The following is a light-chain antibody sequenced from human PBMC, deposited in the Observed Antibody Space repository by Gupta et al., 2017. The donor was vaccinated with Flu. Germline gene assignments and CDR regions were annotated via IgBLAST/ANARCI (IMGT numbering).Light chain of an antibody. Sequence: GQSVAISCTGTSSDVGAYDYVSWYQQHPGQAPKLIIYDVNKRPSGVPDRFTGSKSGNTASLTITGRQPEDEADYHCCSDGATNLFGGGTRLTVL. V-gene: IGLV2-11*01. CDR1: SSDVGAYDY. CDR3: CSDGATNL. CDR2: DVN. J-gene: IGLJ3*02.